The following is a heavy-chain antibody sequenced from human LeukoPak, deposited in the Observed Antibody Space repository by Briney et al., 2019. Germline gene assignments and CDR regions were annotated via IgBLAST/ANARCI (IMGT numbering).Heavy chain of an antibody. Sequence: GGSLRLSCVATGFTFSDHYMSWFRLSPGKGLEWLSYITSSGSTTDYADSVKGRFTISRDNAKNSMFLQMNSLRPEDTAVYYCARDPDYGDPEWGQGTLVTVSS. CDR1: GFTFSDHY. J-gene: IGHJ4*02. CDR3: ARDPDYGDPE. CDR2: ITSSGSTT. V-gene: IGHV3-11*01. D-gene: IGHD4-17*01.